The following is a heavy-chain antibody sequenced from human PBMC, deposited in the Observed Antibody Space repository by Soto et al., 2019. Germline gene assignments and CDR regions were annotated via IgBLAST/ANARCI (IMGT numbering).Heavy chain of an antibody. V-gene: IGHV4-34*02. CDR3: ATFPPEGRTATSRGDDAFDI. Sequence: QLHLEQRGAGLLKPSETLSLTCDVYGGSFSGYYWSWIRQAPGKGLEWIVDINHSGSPNYNPSLQSRVSVCVDTSKTHFSLKLSSVTAADTAVYYCATFPPEGRTATSRGDDAFDIWGQGTLVTVSS. J-gene: IGHJ3*02. D-gene: IGHD3-10*01. CDR2: INHSGSP. CDR1: GGSFSGYY.